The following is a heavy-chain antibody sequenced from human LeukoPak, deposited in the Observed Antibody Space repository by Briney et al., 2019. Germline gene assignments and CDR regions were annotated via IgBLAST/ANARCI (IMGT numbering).Heavy chain of an antibody. CDR2: FDPEDGET. V-gene: IGHV1-24*01. CDR1: GYTLTELS. D-gene: IGHD2-2*01. J-gene: IGHJ4*02. Sequence: ASVKVSCKVSGYTLTELSMHWVRQAPGKGLEWMGGFDPEDGETIYAQKFQGRVAMTEDTSTDTAYMELGSLRSEDTAVYYCATRNVLGRLAWVDDWGQGTLVTVSS. CDR3: ATRNVLGRLAWVDD.